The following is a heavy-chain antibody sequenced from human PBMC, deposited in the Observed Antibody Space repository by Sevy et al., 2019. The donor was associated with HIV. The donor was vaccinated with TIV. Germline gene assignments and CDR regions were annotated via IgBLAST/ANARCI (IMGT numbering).Heavy chain of an antibody. D-gene: IGHD6-6*01. CDR2: ISSSSSYI. V-gene: IGHV3-21*01. CDR1: GFTFSSYS. CDR3: ARGVDSSSEYYFDY. Sequence: GGSLRLSCAASGFTFSSYSMNWVRQAPGKGLEWVTPISSSSSYIYYADSVKGRFTISRDNAKNSLYLQMNSLRAEDTAVYYCARGVDSSSEYYFDYWGQGTLVTVSS. J-gene: IGHJ4*02.